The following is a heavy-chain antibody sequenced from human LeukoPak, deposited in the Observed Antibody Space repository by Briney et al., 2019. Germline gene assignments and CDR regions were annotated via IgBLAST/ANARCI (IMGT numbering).Heavy chain of an antibody. CDR2: IYNSGTI. Sequence: SETLSLTCTVSGGSISSSSYYWGWIRQPPRKGLEWIGYIYNSGTIYYNPSLKSRLTISVDTSRNQFSLRLRSVTAADTAVYYCATAPLPATMWNWYFDLWGRGTLVTVSS. D-gene: IGHD2-2*01. CDR1: GGSISSSSYY. CDR3: ATAPLPATMWNWYFDL. V-gene: IGHV4-30-4*08. J-gene: IGHJ2*01.